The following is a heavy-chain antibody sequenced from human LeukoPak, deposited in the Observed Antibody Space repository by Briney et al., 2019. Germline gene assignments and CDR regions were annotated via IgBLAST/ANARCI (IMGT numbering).Heavy chain of an antibody. J-gene: IGHJ5*02. Sequence: PGRSLRLSCAASGFTFSSSGMHWVRQAPGKGLEWVAVISYDGSNKYYADSVKGRFTISRDNSKNTLYLQMNSLRAEDTAVYYCAKDLEGGNWFDPGGQGTLVTVSA. CDR2: ISYDGSNK. CDR3: AKDLEGGNWFDP. D-gene: IGHD3-16*01. V-gene: IGHV3-30*18. CDR1: GFTFSSSG.